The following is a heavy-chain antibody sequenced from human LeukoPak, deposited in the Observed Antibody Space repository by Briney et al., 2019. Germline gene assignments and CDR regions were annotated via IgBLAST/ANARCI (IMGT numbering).Heavy chain of an antibody. V-gene: IGHV3-23*01. D-gene: IGHD5-24*01. CDR1: GFTFNNYA. CDR3: ARDQRDAYNYYYYMDV. J-gene: IGHJ6*03. Sequence: GGSLRLSCAASGFTFNNYAMAWVRQAPGKGLEWVSAISGSGNNPFYADSVKGRFTTSRDNSKNTLYLQMNSLRAEDTAVYYCARDQRDAYNYYYYMDVWGKGTTVTVSS. CDR2: ISGSGNNP.